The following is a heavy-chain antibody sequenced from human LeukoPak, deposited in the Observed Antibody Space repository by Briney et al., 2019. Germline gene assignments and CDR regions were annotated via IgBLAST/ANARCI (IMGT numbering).Heavy chain of an antibody. CDR2: IISDGSTT. CDR1: KFTFSTYW. CDR3: AREDVDIAVAASGAFDI. J-gene: IGHJ3*02. V-gene: IGHV3-74*01. Sequence: PRGSLRLSCAASKFTFSTYWMHWVRQAPGKGLVWVSRIISDGSTTSYADSAKGRFTISRDNAKNTLYLQMNSLRAEDTAVYYCAREDVDIAVAASGAFDIWGQGTMVTVSS. D-gene: IGHD6-19*01.